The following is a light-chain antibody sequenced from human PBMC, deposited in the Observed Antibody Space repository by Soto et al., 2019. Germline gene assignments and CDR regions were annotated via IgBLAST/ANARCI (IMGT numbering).Light chain of an antibody. CDR3: QQSSRDSWT. CDR2: KAS. V-gene: IGKV1-5*03. J-gene: IGKJ1*01. Sequence: DIQMAQSPSTLSASVGDRVTITCRASQTISNGLAWYQQKPGKAPNLLISKASSLESGVPSRFSGSGSGTEFTLTISRLQPDDFAIYFCQQSSRDSWTFGQGTKVEIK. CDR1: QTISNG.